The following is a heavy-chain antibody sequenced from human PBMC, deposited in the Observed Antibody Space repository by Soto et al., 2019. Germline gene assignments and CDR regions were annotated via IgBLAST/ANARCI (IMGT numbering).Heavy chain of an antibody. CDR1: GGSISSYY. Sequence: SETLSLTCTVSGGSISSYYWSWIRQPPGKGLEWIGYIYYSGSTNYNPSLKSRVTISVDTSKNQFSLKLSSVTAADTAVYYCARHCSGGSCYVVFDYWGQGTLVTVS. CDR2: IYYSGST. J-gene: IGHJ4*02. CDR3: ARHCSGGSCYVVFDY. D-gene: IGHD2-15*01. V-gene: IGHV4-59*08.